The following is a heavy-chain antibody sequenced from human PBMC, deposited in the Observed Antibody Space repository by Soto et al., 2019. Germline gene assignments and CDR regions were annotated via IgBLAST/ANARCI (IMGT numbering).Heavy chain of an antibody. Sequence: KQSQTLSLTCAISGDSVSSNSAAWNWIRQSPSRGLEWLGRTYYRSKWYNDYAVSVKSRITINPDTSKNQFSLQLNSVTPEDTAVYYCASSYGDYGDYYYGMDVWGQGTTVTVSS. D-gene: IGHD4-17*01. J-gene: IGHJ6*02. CDR3: ASSYGDYGDYYYGMDV. CDR1: GDSVSSNSAA. V-gene: IGHV6-1*01. CDR2: TYYRSKWYN.